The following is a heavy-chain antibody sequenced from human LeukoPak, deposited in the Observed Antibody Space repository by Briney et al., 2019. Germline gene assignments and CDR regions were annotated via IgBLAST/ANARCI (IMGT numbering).Heavy chain of an antibody. Sequence: SVKVSCKASGGTFSSYTISRVRQAPGQGLEWMGRIIPILGIANYAQKFQGRVTITADKSTSTAYMELSSLRSEETAVYYCAPSITMVRGVIIGDDYWGQGTLVTVSS. D-gene: IGHD3-10*01. CDR3: APSITMVRGVIIGDDY. CDR1: GGTFSSYT. V-gene: IGHV1-69*02. J-gene: IGHJ4*02. CDR2: IIPILGIA.